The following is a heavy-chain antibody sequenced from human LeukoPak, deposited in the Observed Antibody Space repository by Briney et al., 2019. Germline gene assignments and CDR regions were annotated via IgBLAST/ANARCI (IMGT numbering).Heavy chain of an antibody. J-gene: IGHJ6*03. D-gene: IGHD5-24*01. Sequence: SETLSLTCTVSGGSISSSSYYWGWIRQPPGKGLEWIGSIYYSGSTYYNPSLKSRVTISVDTSKNQFSLKLSSVTAADTAVYYCARVLADGYNYRYYYYYMDVWGKGTTVTISS. CDR2: IYYSGST. CDR1: GGSISSSSYY. V-gene: IGHV4-39*07. CDR3: ARVLADGYNYRYYYYYMDV.